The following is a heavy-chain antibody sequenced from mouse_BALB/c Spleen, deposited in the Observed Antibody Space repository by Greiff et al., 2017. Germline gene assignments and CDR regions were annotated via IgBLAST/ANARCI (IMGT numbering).Heavy chain of an antibody. V-gene: IGHV3-1*02. CDR1: GYSITSGYS. CDR2: IHYSGST. CDR3: ARNPNYYGSSFGDWYFDV. J-gene: IGHJ1*01. D-gene: IGHD1-1*01. Sequence: EVQLQESGPDLVKPSQSLSLTCTVTGYSITSGYSWHWIRQFPGNKLEWMGYIHYSGSTNYNPSLKSRISITRDTSKNQFFLQLNSVTTEDTATYYCARNPNYYGSSFGDWYFDVWGAGTTVTVSS.